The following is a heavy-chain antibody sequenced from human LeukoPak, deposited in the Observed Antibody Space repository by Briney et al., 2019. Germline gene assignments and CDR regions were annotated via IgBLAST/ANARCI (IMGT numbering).Heavy chain of an antibody. CDR2: IKQDGSEK. CDR3: AKYRLVWLPAPVFDY. Sequence: GGSLRLSCAASGFTFSSYWMTWVRQAPGKGLEWVANIKQDGSEKYYVDSVRGRFTISRDNAKNSLYLQMNSLRAEDTAVYYCAKYRLVWLPAPVFDYWGQGTLVTVSS. CDR1: GFTFSSYW. J-gene: IGHJ4*02. V-gene: IGHV3-7*01. D-gene: IGHD6-19*01.